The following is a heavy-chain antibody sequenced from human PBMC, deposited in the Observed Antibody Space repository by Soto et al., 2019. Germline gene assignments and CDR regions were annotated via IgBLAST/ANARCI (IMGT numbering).Heavy chain of an antibody. CDR1: GGSFSGYY. Sequence: SETLSLTCAVYGGSFSGYYWSWIRQPPGKGLEWIGEINHSGSTNYNPSLKSRVPISVDTSKNQFSLKLSSGTAAGTAVYCCGRGGTGYCSSGSCYEKIFKYYYYGRDVWGQGTTVS. J-gene: IGHJ6*02. CDR2: INHSGST. V-gene: IGHV4-34*01. CDR3: GRGGTGYCSSGSCYEKIFKYYYYGRDV. D-gene: IGHD2-15*01.